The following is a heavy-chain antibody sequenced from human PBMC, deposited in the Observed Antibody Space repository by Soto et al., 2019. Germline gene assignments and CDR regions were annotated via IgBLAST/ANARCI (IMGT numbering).Heavy chain of an antibody. V-gene: IGHV1-69*12. CDR3: AKNPENYYYGMDV. CDR2: IIPIFGTA. CDR1: GGTFSSYA. Sequence: QVQLVQSGAEVKKPGSSVKVSCKASGGTFSSYAINWVRQAPGQGLEWMGGIIPIFGTADYAQKFQGRVTIPADESTSTAHVELSSLRSEDTAVYYCAKNPENYYYGMDVWGQGTTVTVSS. J-gene: IGHJ6*02.